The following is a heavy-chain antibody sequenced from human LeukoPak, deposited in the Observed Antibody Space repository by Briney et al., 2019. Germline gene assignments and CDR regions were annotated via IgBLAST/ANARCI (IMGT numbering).Heavy chain of an antibody. Sequence: GGFLRLSCAASGFTFSNYWMNWVRQAPGKGLECLANIKQDGSETYYADSVKGRFTISRDNAKNSLYLQMNSLRAEDTAMYYCARLSIRGHDYGDYEIRYWGQGTLVTVSS. CDR2: IKQDGSET. J-gene: IGHJ4*02. D-gene: IGHD4-17*01. CDR1: GFTFSNYW. CDR3: ARLSIRGHDYGDYEIRY. V-gene: IGHV3-7*03.